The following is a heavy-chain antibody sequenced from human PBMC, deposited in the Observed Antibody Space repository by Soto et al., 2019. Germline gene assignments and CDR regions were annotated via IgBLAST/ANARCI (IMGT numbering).Heavy chain of an antibody. CDR3: AGGGMTTHIDY. CDR2: IFSRGTT. J-gene: IGHJ4*02. D-gene: IGHD4-17*01. Sequence: PSETLSLTCTVSGGSISTSSNFWGCIRQPPGKGLEWIGSIFSRGTTYYNPSLKSRVTISVDTSKNQFSLKLSSVTAADTAVYYCAGGGMTTHIDYWGQGTLVTVSS. V-gene: IGHV4-39*07. CDR1: GGSISTSSNF.